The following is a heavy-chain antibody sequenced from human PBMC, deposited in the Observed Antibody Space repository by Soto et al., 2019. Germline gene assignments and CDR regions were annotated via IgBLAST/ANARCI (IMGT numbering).Heavy chain of an antibody. J-gene: IGHJ5*02. Sequence: SETLSLTCTVSGGSISSSSYYWGWIRQPPGKGLEWIGSIYYSGSTYYNPSLKSRVTISVDTSKNQFSLKLSSVTAADTAVYYCARTDNWFDPWGQGTLVTVS. CDR2: IYYSGST. CDR3: ARTDNWFDP. V-gene: IGHV4-39*01. CDR1: GGSISSSSYY.